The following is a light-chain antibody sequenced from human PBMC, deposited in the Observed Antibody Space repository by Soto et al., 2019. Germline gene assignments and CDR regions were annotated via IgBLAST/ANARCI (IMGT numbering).Light chain of an antibody. CDR1: ESVTSNY. V-gene: IGKV3-20*01. J-gene: IGKJ1*01. CDR3: QQYGSAPWT. Sequence: EIVLTQSPGTLSLSPGERATLSCRASESVTSNYLAWYHQKPGQAPRLLIYGASSRATGIPDRFSGSGSGTEFTLTIGRLEPEDSALYYCQQYGSAPWTFGQGTKVEIK. CDR2: GAS.